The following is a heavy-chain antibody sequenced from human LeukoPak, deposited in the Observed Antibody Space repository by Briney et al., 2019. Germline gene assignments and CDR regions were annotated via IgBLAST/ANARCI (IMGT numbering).Heavy chain of an antibody. V-gene: IGHV1-69*06. Sequence: SVKVSCKASGFTFSKYAISWVRQAPGQGLEWMGGIIPIFSTTNYAQKFQARVTITADKSTSTAYMEMSSLRSDDTAVYYCGRQDAKFISTSCYAGGLFDPWGERTPVTVSS. CDR2: IIPIFSTT. CDR1: GFTFSKYA. D-gene: IGHD2-2*01. J-gene: IGHJ5*02. CDR3: GRQDAKFISTSCYAGGLFDP.